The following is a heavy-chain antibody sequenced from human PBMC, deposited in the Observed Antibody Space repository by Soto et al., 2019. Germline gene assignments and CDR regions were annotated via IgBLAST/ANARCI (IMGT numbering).Heavy chain of an antibody. CDR2: ISGGGSGA. J-gene: IGHJ4*02. CDR1: GFTFSDHA. V-gene: IGHV3-23*01. D-gene: IGHD2-15*01. CDR3: AIDLWWFTH. Sequence: EVQLLESGGGLVQPGGSLRLSCTASGFTFSDHAMTWVRQAPGKGLEWVSGISGGGSGAYYADSVKGRFTVSRANSKNTLFLQMDSLGAEGTGVYGGAIDLWWFTHWGQGTLVTVSS.